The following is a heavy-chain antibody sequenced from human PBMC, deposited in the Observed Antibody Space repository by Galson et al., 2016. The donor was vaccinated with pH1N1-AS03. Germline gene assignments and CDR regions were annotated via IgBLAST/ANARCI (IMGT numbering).Heavy chain of an antibody. CDR3: ARELGDGDGKWDAPAI. J-gene: IGHJ3*02. Sequence: TLSLTCSVSGDSINRGNYYWTWVRQPPGKGLEWIGSIYNSGSTYYNPSLKSRISISRDTSKHQFSLKLTSVTAADTAVYFCARELGDGDGKWDAPAIWGQGTMVTVSS. V-gene: IGHV4-30-4*01. D-gene: IGHD4-17*01. CDR1: GDSINRGNYY. CDR2: IYNSGST.